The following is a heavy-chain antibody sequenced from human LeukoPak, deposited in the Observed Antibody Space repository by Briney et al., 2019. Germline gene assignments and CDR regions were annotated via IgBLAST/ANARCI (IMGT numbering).Heavy chain of an antibody. CDR3: ARGVRGYYDSSGYYLSSYYMDV. J-gene: IGHJ6*03. CDR1: GFTFSSYS. D-gene: IGHD3-22*01. V-gene: IGHV3-21*01. CDR2: ISSSSYI. Sequence: GGSLRLSCAASGFTFSSYSMNWVRQAPGKGLEWVSSISSSSYIYYADSVKGRFTISRDNAKNSLYLQMNSLRAEDTAVYYCARGVRGYYDSSGYYLSSYYMDVWGKGTTVTVSS.